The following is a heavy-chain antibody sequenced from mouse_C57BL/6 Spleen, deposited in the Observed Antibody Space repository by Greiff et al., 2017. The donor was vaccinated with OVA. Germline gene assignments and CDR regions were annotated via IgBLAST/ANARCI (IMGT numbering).Heavy chain of an antibody. Sequence: QVQLQQSGAELARPGASVKMSCKASGYTFTSYTMHWVKQRPGQGLEWIGYINPSSGYTKYNQKFKDKATVTADKSSSTAYMQLSSLTSEDSAVYYCARDYYSNSWFAYWGQGTLVTVSA. CDR3: ARDYYSNSWFAY. CDR1: GYTFTSYT. J-gene: IGHJ3*01. D-gene: IGHD2-5*01. CDR2: INPSSGYT. V-gene: IGHV1-4*01.